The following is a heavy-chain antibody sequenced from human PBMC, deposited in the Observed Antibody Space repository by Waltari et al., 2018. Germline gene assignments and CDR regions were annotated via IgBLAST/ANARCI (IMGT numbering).Heavy chain of an antibody. J-gene: IGHJ4*02. Sequence: QVQLVESGGGVVQPGRSLRLSCAASGFTFSSYAMHWVRQAPGKGLEWVAVISYDGSNKYYAESVKGRFTISRDNSKNTLYLQMNSLRAEDTAVYYCARVSAAAGIWWELLGYWGQGTLVTVSS. D-gene: IGHD6-13*01. CDR1: GFTFSSYA. V-gene: IGHV3-30-3*01. CDR2: ISYDGSNK. CDR3: ARVSAAAGIWWELLGY.